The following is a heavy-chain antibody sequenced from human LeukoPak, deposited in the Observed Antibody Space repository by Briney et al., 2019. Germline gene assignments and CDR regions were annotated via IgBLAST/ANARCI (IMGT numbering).Heavy chain of an antibody. CDR3: VRHSDSGDWYIDT. J-gene: IGHJ5*02. D-gene: IGHD6-19*01. V-gene: IGHV5-51*01. Sequence: HGESLKISCQGSGYSFTTHWIGWVRQMSGKGLEWVGSIFPSDADTRYNPSFQGQVTISADKSIDTAYLQWGSLKASDTAMYYCVRHSDSGDWYIDTWGQGTLVTVTS. CDR1: GYSFTTHW. CDR2: IFPSDADT.